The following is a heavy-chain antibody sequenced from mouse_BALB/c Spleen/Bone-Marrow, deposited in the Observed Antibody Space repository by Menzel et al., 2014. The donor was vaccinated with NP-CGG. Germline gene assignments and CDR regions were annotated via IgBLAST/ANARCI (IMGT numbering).Heavy chain of an antibody. D-gene: IGHD1-1*01. Sequence: VNLVESGPGLVAPSQSLSITCTASGFSLTSYGVHWVRQPPGKGLEWLGVIWAGGSTNYNAALMSRLSISKDNSKSQVFLKMNSLQTDDTAMYYCAREGGYYYGSRVAWFAYWGQGTLVTVSA. J-gene: IGHJ3*01. CDR2: IWAGGST. CDR3: AREGGYYYGSRVAWFAY. V-gene: IGHV2-9*02. CDR1: GFSLTSYG.